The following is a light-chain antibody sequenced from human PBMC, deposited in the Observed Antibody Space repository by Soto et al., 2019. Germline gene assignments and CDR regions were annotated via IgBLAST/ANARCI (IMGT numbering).Light chain of an antibody. V-gene: IGLV2-11*01. Sequence: QSALTQPRSVSGSPGQSVTISCIGTSSDVGAYDYVSWYQQHPGKAPKLIIYDVFKRPSGVPDRFSGSKSANTASLTISGLQAEDDADYYCSSYAGPCIHVAIGGGTKLTVL. J-gene: IGLJ2*01. CDR2: DVF. CDR3: SSYAGPCIHVA. CDR1: SSDVGAYDY.